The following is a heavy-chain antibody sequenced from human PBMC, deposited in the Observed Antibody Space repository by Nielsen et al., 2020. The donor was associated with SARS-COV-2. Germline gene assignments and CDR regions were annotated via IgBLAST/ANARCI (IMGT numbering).Heavy chain of an antibody. Sequence: GGSLRLSCAASGFTFSSYGMHWVRQAPGKGLEWVAFIRYDGSNKYYADSVKGRFTISRDNSKNTLYLQMNSLRAEDTAVYYCASSGDGYNWSYYFDYWGQGTLVTVSS. J-gene: IGHJ4*02. CDR3: ASSGDGYNWSYYFDY. V-gene: IGHV3-30*02. CDR2: IRYDGSNK. CDR1: GFTFSSYG. D-gene: IGHD5-24*01.